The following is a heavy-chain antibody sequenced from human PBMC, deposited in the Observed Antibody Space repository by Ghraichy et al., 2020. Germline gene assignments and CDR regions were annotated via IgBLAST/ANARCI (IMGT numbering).Heavy chain of an antibody. J-gene: IGHJ3*01. D-gene: IGHD1-1*01. CDR2: IGLSGANI. CDR3: AKSVRRPNDGRPDAAFDV. V-gene: IGHV3-23*01. Sequence: GGSLRLSCAVSGFTITSYAMSWVRQAPGKGLEWVSYIGLSGANIYYTDSVRGRLTISRDNSKNTLYLQMNSLRAEDTALYYCAKSVRRPNDGRPDAAFDVWGQGTMVTVSS. CDR1: GFTITSYA.